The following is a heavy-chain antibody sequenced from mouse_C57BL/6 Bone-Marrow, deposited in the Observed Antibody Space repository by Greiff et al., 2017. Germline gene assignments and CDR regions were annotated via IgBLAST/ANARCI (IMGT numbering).Heavy chain of an antibody. D-gene: IGHD2-1*01. CDR2: IHPNSGST. Sequence: QVQLQQPGAELVKPGASVKLSCKASGYTFTSYWMHWVKQRPGQGLEWIGMIHPNSGSTNYNEKFKSKATLTVDKSSSTAYMQLSSLTSEDSAVYYCVRFYGNYFYYAMDYWGQGTSVTVSS. J-gene: IGHJ4*01. CDR3: VRFYGNYFYYAMDY. V-gene: IGHV1-64*01. CDR1: GYTFTSYW.